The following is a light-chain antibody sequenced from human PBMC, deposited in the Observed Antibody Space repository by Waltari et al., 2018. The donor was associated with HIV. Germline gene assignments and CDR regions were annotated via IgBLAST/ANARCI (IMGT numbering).Light chain of an antibody. Sequence: EIVLTQSPGTLSLSPGERATLSCRASQSVTTYLAWYQQKPGQAPRLLIYGASSRATGIPDRFSGSGSGTDFTLTISRLEAGDEADYYCQVWDSSSDHTRVFGGGTK. J-gene: IGKJ4*01. CDR2: GAS. V-gene: IGKV3-20*01. CDR3: QVWDSSSDHTRV. CDR1: QSVTTY.